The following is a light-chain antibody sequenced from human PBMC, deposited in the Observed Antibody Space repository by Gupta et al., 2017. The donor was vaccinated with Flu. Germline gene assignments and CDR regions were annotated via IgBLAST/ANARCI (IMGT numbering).Light chain of an antibody. V-gene: IGKV1-6*01. Sequence: AIQMTQFPSSLYASLGDRVTISCRASQGIINDLGWYQQKPGKDPKLLIYGASNLESGVPSRFSGIGSGADFTLTISSLQPEDFATYYWRQYYHYPYTFGPGTKMEIK. J-gene: IGKJ2*01. CDR2: GAS. CDR1: QGIIND. CDR3: RQYYHYPYT.